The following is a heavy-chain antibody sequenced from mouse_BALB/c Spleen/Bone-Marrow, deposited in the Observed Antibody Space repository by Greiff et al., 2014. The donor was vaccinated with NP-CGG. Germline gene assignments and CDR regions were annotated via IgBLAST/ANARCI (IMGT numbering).Heavy chain of an antibody. D-gene: IGHD2-14*01. CDR1: GFTFSDFY. CDR2: ISDGGSYI. CDR3: TRDRGVQGYAMDY. V-gene: IGHV5-4*02. J-gene: IGHJ4*01. Sequence: DVKLVESGGGLVKPGGSLKLSCAASGFTFSDFYMYWVRQTPEKRLEWVATISDGGSYIYYPDSVKGRFTISRDDAKNNLYLQMSSLKSEDTAMYYCTRDRGVQGYAMDYWGQRTSVTVSS.